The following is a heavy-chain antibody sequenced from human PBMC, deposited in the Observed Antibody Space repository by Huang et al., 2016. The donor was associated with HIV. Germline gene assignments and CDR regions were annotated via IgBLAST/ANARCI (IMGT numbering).Heavy chain of an antibody. D-gene: IGHD6-6*01. CDR3: ARGRTRSSLYDSYYGLDV. J-gene: IGHJ6*02. CDR1: GGTFSTYA. Sequence: QVQLVQSGAEVKKPGSSVKVSCKASGGTFSTYAISWVRQAPGQGLEWMGGISPIVGTANHAQKFQGTVTITADEFTSPAYMELSSLRSEDTALYYCARGRTRSSLYDSYYGLDVWGQGTTVTVSS. V-gene: IGHV1-69*01. CDR2: ISPIVGTA.